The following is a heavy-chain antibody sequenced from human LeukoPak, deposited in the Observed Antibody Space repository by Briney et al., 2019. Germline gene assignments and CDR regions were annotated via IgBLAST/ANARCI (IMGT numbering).Heavy chain of an antibody. CDR3: ASLSYGFLFVY. D-gene: IGHD5-18*01. J-gene: IGHJ4*02. V-gene: IGHV3-66*01. CDR1: GFTVSSNY. Sequence: GGSLRLSCAASGFTVSSNYMTWARQAPGKGLEWVSIIYYDLSTHYADSVKGRFTISRDNSKNTLYLQMNSLRAEDTAVYYCASLSYGFLFVYWGQGTLVTVSS. CDR2: IYYDLST.